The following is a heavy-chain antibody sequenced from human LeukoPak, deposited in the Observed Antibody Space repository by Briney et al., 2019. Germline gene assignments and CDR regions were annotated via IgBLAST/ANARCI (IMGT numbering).Heavy chain of an antibody. J-gene: IGHJ6*02. CDR2: IDTSGST. CDR1: GRAFSIYY. D-gene: IGHD1-14*01. V-gene: IGHV4-4*07. CDR3: ARQPPQYYGMDV. Sequence: SETLSLTCTVSGRAFSIYYWSWIQQPAAKGLEWIGRIDTSGSTNHNPSGKSRVTMSVDTSNNQFSLKLTSVTAADTAVYHCARQPPQYYGMDVWGQGTTVTVSS.